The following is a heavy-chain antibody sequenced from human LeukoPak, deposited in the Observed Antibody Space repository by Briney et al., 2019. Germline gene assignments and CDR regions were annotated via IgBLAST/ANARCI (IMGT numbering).Heavy chain of an antibody. J-gene: IGHJ2*01. CDR3: ARDLGSTAAAHWYFDL. CDR1: GGSISSGGYY. CDR2: IYYSGST. D-gene: IGHD6-13*01. Sequence: SQTLSLTCTVSGGSISSGGYYWSWIRQHPGKGLEWIGYIYYSGSTYYNPSLKSRVAISVDTSKNQFSLKLSSVTAADTAVYYCARDLGSTAAAHWYFDLWGRGTLVTVSS. V-gene: IGHV4-31*03.